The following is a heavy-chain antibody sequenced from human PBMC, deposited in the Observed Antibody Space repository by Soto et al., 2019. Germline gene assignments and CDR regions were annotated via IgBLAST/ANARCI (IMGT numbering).Heavy chain of an antibody. CDR1: GGTFSSYA. Sequence: QVQLVQSGAEVKKPGSSVKVSCKASGGTFSSYAISWVRQAPGQGLEWMGGIIPIFGTANYAQKFQGRVTITADESTSTAYMELSSLRTEDTAVYYCAREVQNDGGGNSEGGYWGQGTLVTVSS. CDR3: AREVQNDGGGNSEGGY. D-gene: IGHD2-21*02. CDR2: IIPIFGTA. V-gene: IGHV1-69*01. J-gene: IGHJ4*02.